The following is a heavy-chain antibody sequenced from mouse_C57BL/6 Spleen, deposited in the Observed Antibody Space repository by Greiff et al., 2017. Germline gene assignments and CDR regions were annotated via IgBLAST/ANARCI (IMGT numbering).Heavy chain of an antibody. J-gene: IGHJ4*01. Sequence: QVHVKQSGPELVKPGASVKISCKASGYAFSSSWMNWVKQRPGKGLEWIGRIYPGDGDTNYNGKFKGKATLTADKSSSTAYMQLSSLTSEDSAVYFCARGSHYAMDYWGQGTSVTVSS. CDR1: GYAFSSSW. CDR2: IYPGDGDT. V-gene: IGHV1-82*01. CDR3: ARGSHYAMDY.